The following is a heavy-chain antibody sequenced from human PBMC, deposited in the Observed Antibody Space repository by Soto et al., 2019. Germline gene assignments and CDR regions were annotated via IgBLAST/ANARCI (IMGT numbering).Heavy chain of an antibody. V-gene: IGHV4-59*01. D-gene: IGHD4-17*01. CDR1: GGSISSYY. Sequence: SETLSLTCTVSGGSISSYYWSWIRQPPGKGLEWIGYIYYSGSTNYNPSLRSRVTISVDTSKNQFSLKLSSVTAADTAVYYCARDLNDYGDLGLDYWGQGTLVTVSS. CDR3: ARDLNDYGDLGLDY. J-gene: IGHJ4*02. CDR2: IYYSGST.